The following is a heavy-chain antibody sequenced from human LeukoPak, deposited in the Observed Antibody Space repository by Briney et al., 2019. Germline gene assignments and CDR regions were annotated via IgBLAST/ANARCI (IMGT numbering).Heavy chain of an antibody. CDR1: GYTFTSYD. CDR2: MNPNSGNT. V-gene: IGHV1-8*01. D-gene: IGHD6-13*01. Sequence: GASVKVSCKASGYTFTSYDINWARPATGQGLEWMGWMNPNSGNTGYAQKFQGRVPMNRNTSISTDYMELSSLRSEDTAVYYCASMTAAAGPRPFDYWGQGNLVTVSS. CDR3: ASMTAAAGPRPFDY. J-gene: IGHJ4*02.